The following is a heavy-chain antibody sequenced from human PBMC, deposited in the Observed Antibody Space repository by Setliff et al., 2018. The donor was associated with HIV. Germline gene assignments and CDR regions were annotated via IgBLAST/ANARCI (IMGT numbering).Heavy chain of an antibody. CDR3: ARDWGEHYDSSGFSS. CDR1: GFTFSTYS. V-gene: IGHV3-21*01. CDR2: ISSSGSSI. Sequence: LRLSCAASGFTFSTYSLNWVRQAPGKGLEWVSSISSSGSSIYLANSVKGRFIISRDNAKNALYLQMNSLRAEDTAVYYCARDWGEHYDSSGFSSWGQGTLVTVSS. D-gene: IGHD3-22*01. J-gene: IGHJ5*02.